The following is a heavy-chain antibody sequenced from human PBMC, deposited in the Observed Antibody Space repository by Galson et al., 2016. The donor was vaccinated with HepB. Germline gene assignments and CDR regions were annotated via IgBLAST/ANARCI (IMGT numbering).Heavy chain of an antibody. CDR3: AGHRYSSWFDF. Sequence: SLRLSCALSEFTSSPYSATWVRQPPGKGLEWLSYIGISGSPIFYADSLKGRITSSRDNTKNSVSLQINNLRVDDTAVYYCAGHRYSSWFDFWGRGTLVTVSS. CDR1: EFTSSPYS. J-gene: IGHJ4*02. D-gene: IGHD6-6*01. V-gene: IGHV3-48*03. CDR2: IGISGSPI.